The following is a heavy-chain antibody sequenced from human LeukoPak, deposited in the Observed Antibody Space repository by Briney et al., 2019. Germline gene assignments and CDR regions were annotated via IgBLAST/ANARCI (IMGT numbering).Heavy chain of an antibody. D-gene: IGHD5/OR15-5a*01. J-gene: IGHJ4*02. CDR1: EFTFSSFW. CDR3: AGRPSSTIP. CDR2: INQDGNEK. V-gene: IGHV3-7*01. Sequence: PGGSLGLFCAASEFTFSSFWMSWVRQAPGKGLEWVANINQDGNEKYCVDSVKGRFTISRDNAKNSLYLQMNSLRAEDTAVYYCAGRPSSTIPWGQGTLVTVSS.